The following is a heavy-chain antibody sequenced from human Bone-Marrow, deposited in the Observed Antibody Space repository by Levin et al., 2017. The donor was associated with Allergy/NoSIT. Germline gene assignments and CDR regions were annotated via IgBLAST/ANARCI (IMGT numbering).Heavy chain of an antibody. D-gene: IGHD6-13*01. CDR1: GGSISSYY. CDR3: AKGGGGIAADF. CDR2: IYYTGST. Sequence: RPSETLSLTCTVSGGSISSYYWSWIRQPPGKGLDWIGYIYYTGSTNYNPSLKSRVTISVDTSKNHFSLKLSSVTAADTAVYYCAKGGGGIAADFWGQGTLVTVSS. J-gene: IGHJ4*02. V-gene: IGHV4-59*01.